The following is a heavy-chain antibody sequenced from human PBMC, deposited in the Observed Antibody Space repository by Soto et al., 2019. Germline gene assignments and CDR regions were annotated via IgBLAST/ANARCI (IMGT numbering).Heavy chain of an antibody. J-gene: IGHJ6*02. Sequence: GGSLRLSCAASGFTFSSYGMHWVRQAPGKGLEWVAVISYDGSNKYYADSVKGRFTISRDNSKNTLYLQMNSLRAEDTAVYYCAKDGDRYSSSSGIYYYGMDVWGQGTTVTVSS. CDR2: ISYDGSNK. CDR1: GFTFSSYG. D-gene: IGHD6-13*01. V-gene: IGHV3-30*18. CDR3: AKDGDRYSSSSGIYYYGMDV.